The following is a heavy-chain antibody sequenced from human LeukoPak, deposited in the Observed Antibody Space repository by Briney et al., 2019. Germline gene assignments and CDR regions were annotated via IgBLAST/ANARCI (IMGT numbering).Heavy chain of an antibody. Sequence: ASVTVSCKASGYTFTSYAMHWVRQAPGQRLEWMGWINAGNGNTKYSQKFQGRVTITRDTSASTAYMELSSLRSEDTAVYYCARGAYYYDSSGYRYAGECDYWGQGTLVTVSS. CDR1: GYTFTSYA. CDR3: ARGAYYYDSSGYRYAGECDY. J-gene: IGHJ4*02. CDR2: INAGNGNT. D-gene: IGHD3-22*01. V-gene: IGHV1-3*01.